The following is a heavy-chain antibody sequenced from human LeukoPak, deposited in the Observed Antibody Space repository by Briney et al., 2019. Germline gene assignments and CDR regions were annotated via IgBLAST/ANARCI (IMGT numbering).Heavy chain of an antibody. D-gene: IGHD3-10*01. Sequence: GGSLRLSCAASGFTFSSYAMHWVRQAPGKGLEWVAVISYDGSNKYDADSVKGRFTISRDNAKNSLYLQMNSLRAEDTAVYYCATDLIHYYASGAKTWGQGTLVTVSS. CDR2: ISYDGSNK. J-gene: IGHJ5*02. CDR1: GFTFSSYA. V-gene: IGHV3-30-3*01. CDR3: ATDLIHYYASGAKT.